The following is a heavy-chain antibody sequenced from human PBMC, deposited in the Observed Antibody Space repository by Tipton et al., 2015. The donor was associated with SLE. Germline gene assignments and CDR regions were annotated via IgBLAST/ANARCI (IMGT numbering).Heavy chain of an antibody. V-gene: IGHV4-39*07. J-gene: IGHJ2*01. D-gene: IGHD2-15*01. CDR2: IYYSGST. CDR3: ARGQDSSSAAEEYFDL. CDR1: GGSISSSSYY. Sequence: TLSLTCTVSGGSISSSSYYWGWIRQPPGKGLEWIGSIYYSGSTNYNPSLKSRVTISVDTSKNQFSLKLSSVTAADTAVYYCARGQDSSSAAEEYFDLWGRGTLVTVSS.